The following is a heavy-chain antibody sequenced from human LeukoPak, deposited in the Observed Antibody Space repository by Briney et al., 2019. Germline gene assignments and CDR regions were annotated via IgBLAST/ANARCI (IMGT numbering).Heavy chain of an antibody. V-gene: IGHV5-51*01. CDR1: GSRFANYW. D-gene: IGHD3-22*01. Sequence: GEPLKITCMGSGSRFANYWIGWVRQMPGKGLEWMGIIYVGDSDTRYSPSFQGRVTISADKSISTAYPQWSSLKASDTAMYYCARHGSSYDSSAYYSWGQGTLVTVSS. CDR3: ARHGSSYDSSAYYS. CDR2: IYVGDSDT. J-gene: IGHJ4*02.